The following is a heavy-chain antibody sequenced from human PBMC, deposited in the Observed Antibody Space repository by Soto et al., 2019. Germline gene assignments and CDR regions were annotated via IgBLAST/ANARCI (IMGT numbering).Heavy chain of an antibody. J-gene: IGHJ4*02. CDR1: GYTFTSYY. CDR2: INPSGGST. D-gene: IGHD3-10*01. V-gene: IGHV1-46*01. CDR3: AGAMVPTYYFDY. Sequence: ATVKVSCKASGYTFTSYYMHWVRQAPGQGLEWMGIINPSGGSTSYAQKFQGRVTMTRDTSTSTVYMELSSLRSEDTAVYYCAGAMVPTYYFDYWGQGTLVTVSS.